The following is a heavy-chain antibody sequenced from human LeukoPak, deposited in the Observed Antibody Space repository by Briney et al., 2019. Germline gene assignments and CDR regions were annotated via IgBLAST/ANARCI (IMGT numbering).Heavy chain of an antibody. Sequence: SETLSLTCTVSGGSISSYYWSWIRQPPGKGLEWIGYIYYSGSTNYNPSLKSRVTISVDTSKNQFSLKLSSVTAADTAVYYCARDCGYSGYDFELWGQGTLVTVPS. D-gene: IGHD5-12*01. CDR3: ARDCGYSGYDFEL. V-gene: IGHV4-59*01. CDR2: IYYSGST. J-gene: IGHJ4*02. CDR1: GGSISSYY.